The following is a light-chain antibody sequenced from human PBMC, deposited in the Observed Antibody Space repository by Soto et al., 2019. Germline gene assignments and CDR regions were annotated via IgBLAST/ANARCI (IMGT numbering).Light chain of an antibody. CDR1: SSDIGGYNS. CDR3: TSYTAIAPFGSV. CDR2: EVT. J-gene: IGLJ1*01. V-gene: IGLV2-14*01. Sequence: QSAVTQPASVSGSPGQSITISCTGTSSDIGGYNSVSWYQHHPGRAPRLIIYEVTNRPSGVSNRFSASKSGNTASLTLSGLQAEDGADYYCTSYTAIAPFGSVFGTGTKVTVL.